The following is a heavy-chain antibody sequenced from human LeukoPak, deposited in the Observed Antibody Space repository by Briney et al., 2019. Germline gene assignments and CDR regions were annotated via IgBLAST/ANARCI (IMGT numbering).Heavy chain of an antibody. J-gene: IGHJ4*02. CDR3: ARETFDY. CDR2: INHSGST. CDR1: GGSISSSSYY. Sequence: SETLSLTCTVSGGSISSSSYYWGWIRQPPGKGLEWIGEINHSGSTNYNPSLKSRVTISVDTSKNQFSLKLSSVTAADTAVYYCARETFDYWGQGTLVTVSS. V-gene: IGHV4-39*07.